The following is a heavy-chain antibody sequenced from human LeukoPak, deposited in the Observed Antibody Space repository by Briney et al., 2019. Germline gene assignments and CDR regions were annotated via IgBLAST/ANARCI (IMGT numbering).Heavy chain of an antibody. CDR2: ISSSGNKI. Sequence: GGSLRLSCAASGFPFSSYAMNWVRQAPGKRLQWVSYISSSGNKIYYAASVKGRFTISRDNAKNSLYLQIDSLRAEDTAVYYCARGQRPQYTSTWDNWFDPWGQGTQVTVSS. D-gene: IGHD2-2*01. J-gene: IGHJ5*02. CDR3: ARGQRPQYTSTWDNWFDP. CDR1: GFPFSSYA. V-gene: IGHV3-48*03.